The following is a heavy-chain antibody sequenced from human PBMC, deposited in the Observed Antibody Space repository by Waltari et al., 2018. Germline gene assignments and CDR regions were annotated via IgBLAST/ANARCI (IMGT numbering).Heavy chain of an antibody. V-gene: IGHV1-2*06. CDR1: EYIFTAFY. CDR2: INPNTGGT. Sequence: QGQLVQSGAEVKKPGASLKVSCKASEYIFTAFYIHWVRQAPGRGLECMGRINPNTGGTNLAESFQGRVTVTRETSITTAYMELTRLTSDDTAMYYCARSTGTSYDSYYKGLDVWGQGTTLTVSS. D-gene: IGHD3-16*01. J-gene: IGHJ6*02. CDR3: ARSTGTSYDSYYKGLDV.